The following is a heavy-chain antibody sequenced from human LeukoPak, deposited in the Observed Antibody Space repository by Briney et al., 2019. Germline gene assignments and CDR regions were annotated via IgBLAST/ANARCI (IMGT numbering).Heavy chain of an antibody. D-gene: IGHD3-10*02. CDR2: ISSSGYTI. Sequence: GGSLRLSCAASGFTFSDYYMSWLRQAPGKGLEGVSYISSSGYTIYYADSVKGRFTISRDNSKNTLHLQMNSLRAEDTAVYYCATSGLRSGYYVWGQGTLVTVSS. V-gene: IGHV3-11*01. CDR1: GFTFSDYY. CDR3: ATSGLRSGYYV. J-gene: IGHJ4*02.